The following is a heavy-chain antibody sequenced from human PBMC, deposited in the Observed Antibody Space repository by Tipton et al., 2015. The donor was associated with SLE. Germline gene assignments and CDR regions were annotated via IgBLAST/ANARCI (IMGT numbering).Heavy chain of an antibody. Sequence: TLSLTCAVYDGSFSDDYWSWIRLSPGKGLEWIGYIYYSGSTYYNPSLNSRITISMDTSKNQLSLRLASVTAADTAVYFCARDRGGYCGGGGACYYFDHWGQGTLVTVSS. V-gene: IGHV4-34*09. CDR2: IYYSGST. J-gene: IGHJ4*02. D-gene: IGHD2-21*02. CDR1: DGSFSDDY. CDR3: ARDRGGYCGGGGACYYFDH.